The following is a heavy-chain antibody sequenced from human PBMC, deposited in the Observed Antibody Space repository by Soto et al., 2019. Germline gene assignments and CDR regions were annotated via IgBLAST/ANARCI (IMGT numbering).Heavy chain of an antibody. J-gene: IGHJ6*02. CDR3: ARGREPFYSCSDMDV. Sequence: QVQLVQSGAEVKKPGASVKVSCKASGYSFPSFDINLVRQATGQGLAWMGWMNPNSGNTGYAEKFQVRLTMTGNTSISTAYMELSSLRSEDTAVYYCARGREPFYSCSDMDVWGQGTTVTVSS. CDR2: MNPNSGNT. V-gene: IGHV1-8*01. CDR1: GYSFPSFD.